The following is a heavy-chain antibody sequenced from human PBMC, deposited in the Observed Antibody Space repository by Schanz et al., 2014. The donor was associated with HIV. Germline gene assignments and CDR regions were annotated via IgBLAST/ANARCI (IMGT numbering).Heavy chain of an antibody. Sequence: QVPLQESGPGLLRPAQTLSLTCTGSGGSIRRGPYYWNRIRHHPRTGLEWIGYIYSRGRDNYQPSLPRPRTNPTPRHRTTYNPSLESRVIMSLDTSKNRFSLRLSSVTAADTAVYFCASESYSYDSSGSMFCFDSWGQGTLVTVSS. J-gene: IGHJ4*02. D-gene: IGHD3-22*01. CDR2: IYSRGRD. CDR3: ASESYSYDSSGSMFCFDS. V-gene: IGHV4-31*03. CDR1: GGSIRRGPYY.